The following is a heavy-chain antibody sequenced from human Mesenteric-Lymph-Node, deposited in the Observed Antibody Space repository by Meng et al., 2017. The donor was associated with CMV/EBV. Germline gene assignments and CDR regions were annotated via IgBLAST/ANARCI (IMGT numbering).Heavy chain of an antibody. J-gene: IGHJ4*02. Sequence: GESLKISCTASGFYFSGYAMNWVRHVPGKGLEWVSSISGSGERTHHADSVKGRFTISRDNSKNTLYLQMNSLRAEDTAVYYCAKGVGANDYWGQGTLVTVSS. CDR1: GFYFSGYA. CDR3: AKGVGANDY. CDR2: ISGSGERT. D-gene: IGHD1-26*01. V-gene: IGHV3-23*01.